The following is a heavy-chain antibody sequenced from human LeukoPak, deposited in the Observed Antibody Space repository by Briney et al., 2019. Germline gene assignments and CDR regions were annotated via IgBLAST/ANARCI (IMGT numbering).Heavy chain of an antibody. D-gene: IGHD1-14*01. J-gene: IGHJ5*02. CDR2: MNPNSGNT. V-gene: IGHV1-8*02. CDR3: ARLLRTTRGWFDP. Sequence: ASVKVSCKASGYTFTSYYMHWVRQATGQGLEWMGWMNPNSGNTGYAQKFQGRVTMTRNTSISTAYMELSSLRSEDTAVYYCARLLRTTRGWFDPWGQGTLVTVSS. CDR1: GYTFTSYY.